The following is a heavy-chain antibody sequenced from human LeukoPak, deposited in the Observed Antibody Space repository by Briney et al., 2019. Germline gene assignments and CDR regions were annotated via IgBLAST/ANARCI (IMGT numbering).Heavy chain of an antibody. CDR3: ARALYYYDSSGYSPRFDP. CDR2: ISSSSSYI. V-gene: IGHV3-21*01. D-gene: IGHD3-22*01. Sequence: PGGSLRLSCAASGFTFSSYSMNWVRQAPGKGLEWVSSISSSSSYIYYADSVKGRFTISRDNAKNSLYLQMNSLRAEDTAVYYCARALYYYDSSGYSPRFDPWGQGTLVTVSS. J-gene: IGHJ5*02. CDR1: GFTFSSYS.